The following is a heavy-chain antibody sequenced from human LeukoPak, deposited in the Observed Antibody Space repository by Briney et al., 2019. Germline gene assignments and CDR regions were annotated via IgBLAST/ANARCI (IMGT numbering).Heavy chain of an antibody. CDR3: ALRGVRSGAFDI. V-gene: IGHV4-59*08. CDR2: IYYSGST. Sequence: SETLSLTCTVSGGSISSYHWSWIRQPPGRGLEWIGYIYYSGSTNYNPSLKSRVTISVDTSKNQFSLKLSSVTAADTAVYYCALRGVRSGAFDIWGQGTMVTVSS. D-gene: IGHD3-10*01. J-gene: IGHJ3*02. CDR1: GGSISSYH.